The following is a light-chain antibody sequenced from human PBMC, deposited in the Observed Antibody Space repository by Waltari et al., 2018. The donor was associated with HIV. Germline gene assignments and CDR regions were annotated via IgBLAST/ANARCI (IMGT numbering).Light chain of an antibody. CDR2: KES. Sequence: STDLTQTPPVSVSPAPTASPHCPGSTLPTHTAYWYQQKPGQAPVLVIYKESERPSGIPERFSGSSSGTTVTLTISGVQAEDEADYYCQSADISSWVFGGGTKLTVL. J-gene: IGLJ3*02. CDR3: QSADISSWV. CDR1: TLPTHT. V-gene: IGLV3-25*03.